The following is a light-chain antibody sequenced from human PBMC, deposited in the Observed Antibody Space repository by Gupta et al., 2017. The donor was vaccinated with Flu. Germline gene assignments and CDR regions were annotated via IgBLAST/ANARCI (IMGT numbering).Light chain of an antibody. CDR1: QSVNSN. Sequence: EIEMPQSPATLSVSRGERATLSCRASQSVNSNLAWYQQKPGQTPRLLIIGASTRDSGVPDRFSGSGYGTEFTLSISSLQSEDFAVYYCQQENNCPWSFGQGTKVEIK. J-gene: IGKJ1*01. CDR2: GAS. CDR3: QQENNCPWS. V-gene: IGKV3-15*01.